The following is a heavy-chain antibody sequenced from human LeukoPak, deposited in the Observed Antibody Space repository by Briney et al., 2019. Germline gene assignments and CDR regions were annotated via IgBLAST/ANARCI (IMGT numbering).Heavy chain of an antibody. J-gene: IGHJ4*02. CDR1: GFTFSNYW. Sequence: PGGSLRLSCAASGFTFSNYWFTWVRQIPGKGLEWVANINQDGSEKYYLDSVKGRFTISRDNAKNSLYLQINSLRAEDTAVYYCTTVYFDSSGYYFNYCDYWGQGTLVTVSS. CDR3: TTVYFDSSGYYFNYCDY. CDR2: INQDGSEK. V-gene: IGHV3-7*02. D-gene: IGHD3-22*01.